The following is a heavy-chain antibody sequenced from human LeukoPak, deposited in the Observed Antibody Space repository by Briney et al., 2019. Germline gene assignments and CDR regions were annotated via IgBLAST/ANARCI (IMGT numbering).Heavy chain of an antibody. CDR3: ARAVVTIFGVPYYMDV. CDR2: ISAYNGNT. CDR1: GGSFSSYA. Sequence: GASVTVSCKDSGGSFSSYAIRWVDQAPGQGRAGMGWISAYNGNTNYEQKLQGSVTMTTDTSTSTAYMELRSLRSDDTAVYYCARAVVTIFGVPYYMDVWGKGTTVTVSS. J-gene: IGHJ6*03. D-gene: IGHD3-3*01. V-gene: IGHV1-18*01.